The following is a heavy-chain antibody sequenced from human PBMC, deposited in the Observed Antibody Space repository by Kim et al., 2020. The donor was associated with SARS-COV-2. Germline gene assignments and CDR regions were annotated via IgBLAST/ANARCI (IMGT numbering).Heavy chain of an antibody. J-gene: IGHJ4*02. CDR3: ARVRTLYCSSASCPWRVFDS. D-gene: IGHD2-2*01. Sequence: SVKVSCKASGGTFSNNAISWVRQAPGQGLEWMGGIIPVFGTTNYAQKFQGRVMITADEFTTTAYMELNNLRSDDTAIYYCARVRTLYCSSASCPWRVFDSWGQGTLVTVSS. CDR2: IIPVFGTT. V-gene: IGHV1-69*13. CDR1: GGTFSNNA.